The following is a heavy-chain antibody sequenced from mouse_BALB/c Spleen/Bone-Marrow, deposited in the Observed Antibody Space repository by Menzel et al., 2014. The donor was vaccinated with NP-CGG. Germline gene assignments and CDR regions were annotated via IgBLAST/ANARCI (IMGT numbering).Heavy chain of an antibody. CDR1: GFSLTTYG. V-gene: IGHV2-9*02. CDR2: IWAGGST. J-gene: IGHJ2*01. D-gene: IGHD2-4*01. CDR3: ARAHYDYVLFDY. Sequence: VKLEESGPGLVAPSQSLSITCTVSGFSLTTYGVHWVRRPPGKGLEWLGVIWAGGSTNYNSALMSRLSISKDNSKSQVFLKMNSLQTDDTAMYYCARAHYDYVLFDYWGQGTTLTVSP.